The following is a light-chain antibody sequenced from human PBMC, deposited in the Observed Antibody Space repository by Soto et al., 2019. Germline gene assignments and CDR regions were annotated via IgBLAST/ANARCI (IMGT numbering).Light chain of an antibody. CDR2: EVS. CDR3: ISYTGSSTSDV. CDR1: SSDVGSYDH. J-gene: IGLJ1*01. Sequence: QSALTQPASVSGSPGQSITISCSGTSSDVGSYDHVAWYQQFPGKTPKLMIYEVSNRPSGVSSRFSGSKSGNTASLTISGLQAEDEADYYCISYTGSSTSDVFGSGTKGTVL. V-gene: IGLV2-14*01.